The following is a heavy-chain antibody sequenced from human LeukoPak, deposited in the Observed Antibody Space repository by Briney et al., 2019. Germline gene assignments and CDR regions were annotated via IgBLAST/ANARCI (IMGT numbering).Heavy chain of an antibody. Sequence: GGSLRLSCAASGFTFSSYGMHWVRQAPGKGLEWVAVIWYDGSNKYYADSVKGRFTISRDNSKDTLYLQMNSLRAEDTAVYYCARDPDQWLGGDDAFDIWGQGTMVTVSS. J-gene: IGHJ3*02. D-gene: IGHD6-19*01. V-gene: IGHV3-33*01. CDR1: GFTFSSYG. CDR2: IWYDGSNK. CDR3: ARDPDQWLGGDDAFDI.